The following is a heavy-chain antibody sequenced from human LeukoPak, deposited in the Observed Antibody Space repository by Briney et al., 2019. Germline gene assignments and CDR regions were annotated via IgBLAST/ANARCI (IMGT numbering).Heavy chain of an antibody. CDR2: IYYSGST. CDR1: GGSISSYY. J-gene: IGHJ4*02. Sequence: TSETVSLTCTVSGGSISSYYWSWIRQPPGKGLEWIGYIYYSGSTNYNPSLKSRVTISVDTSKNQFSLKLSSVTAADTAVYYCARVSDDSSGYYHYWGQGTLVTVSS. CDR3: ARVSDDSSGYYHY. V-gene: IGHV4-59*01. D-gene: IGHD3-22*01.